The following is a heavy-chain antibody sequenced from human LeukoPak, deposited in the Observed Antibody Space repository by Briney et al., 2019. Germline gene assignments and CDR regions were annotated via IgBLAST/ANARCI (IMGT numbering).Heavy chain of an antibody. J-gene: IGHJ5*02. CDR1: GYSITGYY. Sequence: ASVKVSCKTSGYSITGYYMHWVRQAPGQGLEWMGWINGNTGGTNNAQKLQGRVTMTRDTSISTAYMELSGLTFDDTAVHYCARDATLGGTKNSFVPWGEGTLVTVSS. D-gene: IGHD1-26*01. V-gene: IGHV1-2*02. CDR2: INGNTGGT. CDR3: ARDATLGGTKNSFVP.